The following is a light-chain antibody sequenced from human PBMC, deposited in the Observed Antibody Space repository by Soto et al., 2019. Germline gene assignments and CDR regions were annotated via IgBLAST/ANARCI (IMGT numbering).Light chain of an antibody. J-gene: IGKJ1*01. V-gene: IGKV1-5*03. CDR2: KTS. CDR3: QHYKDYSWT. CDR1: QSIGLW. Sequence: DIHMTQSPSTLSASVGDRVTITCRASQSIGLWVAWYQQKPGRAPNLLIYKTSSLETGVPSRFSGSGSGTEFTLTISSLQPDDFATYYCQHYKDYSWTFGQGTKVEVK.